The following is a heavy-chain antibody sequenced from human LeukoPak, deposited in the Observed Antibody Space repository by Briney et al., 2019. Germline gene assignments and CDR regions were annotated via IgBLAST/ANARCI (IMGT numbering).Heavy chain of an antibody. Sequence: PGGSLRLSRAASGFTFSSYAMHWVRQAPGKGLEWVAVISYDGSNKYYADSVKGRFTISRDNSKNTLYLQMNSLRAEDTAVYYCARDPSRGYCSSTSCYLFGANYYYYYYMDVWGKGTTVTVSS. D-gene: IGHD2-2*01. V-gene: IGHV3-30-3*01. CDR2: ISYDGSNK. CDR3: ARDPSRGYCSSTSCYLFGANYYYYYYMDV. J-gene: IGHJ6*03. CDR1: GFTFSSYA.